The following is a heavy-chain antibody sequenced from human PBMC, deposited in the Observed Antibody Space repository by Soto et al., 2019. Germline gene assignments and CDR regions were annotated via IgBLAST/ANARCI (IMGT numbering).Heavy chain of an antibody. Sequence: QEQLQESGPGLVKPSETLSLTCTVSGGSISSYYWSWIRQPPGKGLEWIGHIHYSGSTNYNPSLESRFTISVDTSKNHLSLNLSSVTAADTSVYYCARMIRSYYYGVDVWGQGTTVTVS. CDR2: IHYSGST. D-gene: IGHD3-22*01. V-gene: IGHV4-59*01. CDR1: GGSISSYY. CDR3: ARMIRSYYYGVDV. J-gene: IGHJ6*02.